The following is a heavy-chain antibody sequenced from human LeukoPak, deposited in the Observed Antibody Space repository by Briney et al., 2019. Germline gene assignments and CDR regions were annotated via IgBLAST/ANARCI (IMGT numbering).Heavy chain of an antibody. CDR3: AKGDITVVRGVNDY. J-gene: IGHJ4*02. D-gene: IGHD3-10*01. Sequence: GGSLRLSCAASGFTFSTYSMNWVRQAPGKGLEWVSTISSISHYIYYADSVKGRFTISRDNAKNSLYLQMNSLRAEDTALYYCAKGDITVVRGVNDYWGQGTLVTVSS. V-gene: IGHV3-21*04. CDR2: ISSISHYI. CDR1: GFTFSTYS.